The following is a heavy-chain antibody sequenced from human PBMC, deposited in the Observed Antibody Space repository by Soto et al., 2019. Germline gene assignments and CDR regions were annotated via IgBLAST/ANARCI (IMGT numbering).Heavy chain of an antibody. CDR3: ARYPTELNWFYP. Sequence: QLQLQESGPGLVKPSETLSLTCTVSGGSISSSSHYWGWIRQPPGGGLEWVGRVFYDGGTFSNSSLRSRITIYVDTSKNQCARRLSSVTAADTAVYYCARYPTELNWFYPWGQGTLVTVSS. V-gene: IGHV4-39*01. CDR2: VFYDGGT. J-gene: IGHJ5*02. D-gene: IGHD4-17*01. CDR1: GGSISSSSHY.